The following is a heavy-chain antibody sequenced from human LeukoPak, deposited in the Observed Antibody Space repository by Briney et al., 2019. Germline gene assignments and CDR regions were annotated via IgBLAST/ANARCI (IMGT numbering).Heavy chain of an antibody. D-gene: IGHD4-17*01. J-gene: IGHJ4*03. V-gene: IGHV4-30-2*01. Sequence: SETLSLTCAVSGGSISSGGYSWSWIRQPPGKGLEWIGYIYHSGSTYYNPSLKSRVTISVDRSKNQFSLKLSSVTAEDTAVYYCARVRKDYGDYEDPPLFDYWGQGTTVTVSS. CDR2: IYHSGST. CDR1: GGSISSGGYS. CDR3: ARVRKDYGDYEDPPLFDY.